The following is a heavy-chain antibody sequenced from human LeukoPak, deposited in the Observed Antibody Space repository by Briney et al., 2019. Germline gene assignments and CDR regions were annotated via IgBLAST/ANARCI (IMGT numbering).Heavy chain of an antibody. D-gene: IGHD3-16*01. CDR2: IYHSGST. CDR3: ARATDMITFGGVMSLNFDY. J-gene: IGHJ4*02. V-gene: IGHV4-38-2*02. CDR1: GGSISGHY. Sequence: PSETLSLTCSVSGGSISGHYWTWIRQPPGKGLEWIGSIYHSGSTYYNPSLKSRVTISVDTSKNQFSLKLSSVTAADTAVYYCARATDMITFGGVMSLNFDYWGQGTLVTVSS.